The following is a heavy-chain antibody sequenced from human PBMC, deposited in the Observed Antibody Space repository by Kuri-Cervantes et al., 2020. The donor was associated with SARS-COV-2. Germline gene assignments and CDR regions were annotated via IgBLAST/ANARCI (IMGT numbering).Heavy chain of an antibody. J-gene: IGHJ6*03. D-gene: IGHD6-19*01. Sequence: GGSLRLSCAASGFTFSGYAMHWVRQAPGKGLEWVAVISYDGSNKYYADSVKGRFTISRDNSKNTLYLQMNSLKTEDTAVYYCTTGAQQAGMGNYYYYMDVWGKGTTVTVSS. V-gene: IGHV3-30-3*01. CDR3: TTGAQQAGMGNYYYYMDV. CDR2: ISYDGSNK. CDR1: GFTFSGYA.